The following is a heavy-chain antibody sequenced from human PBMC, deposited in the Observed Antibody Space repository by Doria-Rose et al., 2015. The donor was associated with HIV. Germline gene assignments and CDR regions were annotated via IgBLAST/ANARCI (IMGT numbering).Heavy chain of an antibody. Sequence: VSCKASGFTFTSYSVHWVRQAPGQGLEWMGIINPSDSTTSYAQKFQGRVTLTRDTSTSTVYMELSSLRSEDSAVYYCARAVRNGWNELEDYWGQGTLVTVSS. CDR1: GFTFTSYS. J-gene: IGHJ4*02. CDR3: ARAVRNGWNELEDY. CDR2: INPSDSTT. V-gene: IGHV1-46*01. D-gene: IGHD1-1*01.